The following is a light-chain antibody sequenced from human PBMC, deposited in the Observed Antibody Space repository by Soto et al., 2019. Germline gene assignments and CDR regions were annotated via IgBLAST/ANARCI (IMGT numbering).Light chain of an antibody. V-gene: IGKV3-11*01. Sequence: EIVLTQSPATLSLSPGERATLSCRASQSVSSYLASYQQKPGQAPRLLIYDASNRATGIPARFSGSGSVTHFTLTISSLEPDDFAVYYCQQRSNWPRTFGPATNLHSK. CDR3: QQRSNWPRT. J-gene: IGKJ3*01. CDR2: DAS. CDR1: QSVSSY.